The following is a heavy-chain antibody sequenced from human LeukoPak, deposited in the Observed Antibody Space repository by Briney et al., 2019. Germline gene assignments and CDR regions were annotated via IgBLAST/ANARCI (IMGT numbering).Heavy chain of an antibody. Sequence: PGGSLRLPCAASGFTFSTYDMHWVRQVTGKGLEWVAVIGTAGDTYYPVSVKGRFTISRDNAKNSLYLQMNSLRAEDTAVYYCAELGITMIGGVWGKGATVTISS. CDR1: GFTFSTYD. V-gene: IGHV3-13*01. J-gene: IGHJ6*04. D-gene: IGHD3-10*02. CDR2: IGTAGDT. CDR3: AELGITMIGGV.